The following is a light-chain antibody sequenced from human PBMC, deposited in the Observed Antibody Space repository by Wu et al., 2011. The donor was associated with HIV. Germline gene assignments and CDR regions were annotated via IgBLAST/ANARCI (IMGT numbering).Light chain of an antibody. J-gene: IGKJ4*01. CDR3: QHRSDWPPT. V-gene: IGKV3-11*01. Sequence: EIVLTQSPATLSLSPGERATLSCRASQSVNNYLAWYQQRPGQAPRLLIYETSKRATGIPLRFSGSGSGTDFTLTISSLEPEDFAVYYCQHRSDWPPTFGGGTKVEIK. CDR1: QSVNNY. CDR2: ETS.